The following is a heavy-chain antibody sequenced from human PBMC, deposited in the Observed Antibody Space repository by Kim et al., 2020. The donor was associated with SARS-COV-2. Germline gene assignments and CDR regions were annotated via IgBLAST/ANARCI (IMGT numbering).Heavy chain of an antibody. CDR2: ISASNGNT. CDR3: ARDYDDSSGYYYYYYGLDV. Sequence: ASVKVSCKASGYTFSRFGISWVRQAPGQGLEWMGWISASNGNTNYAEKFQGRVTMTTDTSASTAYMELRSLRSADTAAYYCARDYDDSSGYYYYYYGLDVWGLGTTVTVSS. V-gene: IGHV1-18*01. CDR1: GYTFSRFG. D-gene: IGHD3-22*01. J-gene: IGHJ6*02.